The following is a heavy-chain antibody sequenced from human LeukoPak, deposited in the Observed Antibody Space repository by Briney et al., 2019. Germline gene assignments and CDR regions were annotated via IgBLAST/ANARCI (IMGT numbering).Heavy chain of an antibody. CDR2: IIPIFGTA. CDR3: AYGDYDWYFDL. J-gene: IGHJ2*01. V-gene: IGHV1-69*05. CDR1: GYTFTSYY. D-gene: IGHD4-17*01. Sequence: SVKVSCKASGYTFTSYYMHWVRQAPGQGLEWMGRIIPIFGTANYAQKFQGRVTITTDESTSTAYMELSSLRSEDTAVYYCAYGDYDWYFDLWGRGTLVTVSS.